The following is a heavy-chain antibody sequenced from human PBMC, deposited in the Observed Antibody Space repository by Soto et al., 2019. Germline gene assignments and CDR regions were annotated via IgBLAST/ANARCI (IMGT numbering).Heavy chain of an antibody. D-gene: IGHD6-19*01. J-gene: IGHJ4*02. V-gene: IGHV6-1*01. Sequence: SQTLSLTCAISGYSVSSTSTALSWIRQSPSRGLEWLGRTYYRSKWYTDYAVSVKSRITINPDTSKKQFSLQLSSVTPEDTAVYYCARGSYYSGWVWGQGTMVTVSS. CDR3: ARGSYYSGWV. CDR2: TYYRSKWYT. CDR1: GYSVSSTSTA.